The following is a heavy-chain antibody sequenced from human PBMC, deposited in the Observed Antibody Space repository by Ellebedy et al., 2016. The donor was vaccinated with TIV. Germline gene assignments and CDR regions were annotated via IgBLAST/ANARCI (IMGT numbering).Heavy chain of an antibody. CDR1: GGTFSSYA. D-gene: IGHD7-27*01. Sequence: AASVKVSCKASGGTFSSYALNWVRQAPGQGLEWMGRIIPILDITNYAQNFQGRVTITADKSTSTAYMELSSLRSEDTAVYYCARAPPPRGDRSADAFDIWGQGTMVTVSS. CDR2: IIPILDIT. V-gene: IGHV1-69*04. J-gene: IGHJ3*02. CDR3: ARAPPPRGDRSADAFDI.